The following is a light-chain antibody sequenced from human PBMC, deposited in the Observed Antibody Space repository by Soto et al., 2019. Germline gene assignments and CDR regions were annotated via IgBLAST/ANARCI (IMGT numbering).Light chain of an antibody. V-gene: IGKV3-20*01. Sequence: IVMTQSPSTLSVSPGERATLSCRASQSVGRSLAWYQQKPGQAPRLLIYDASNRATGIPARFSGSGSGTEFTLTISRLEPEDFAVYHCQQYGSSPLITFGQGTRLEIK. CDR3: QQYGSSPLIT. J-gene: IGKJ5*01. CDR1: QSVGRS. CDR2: DAS.